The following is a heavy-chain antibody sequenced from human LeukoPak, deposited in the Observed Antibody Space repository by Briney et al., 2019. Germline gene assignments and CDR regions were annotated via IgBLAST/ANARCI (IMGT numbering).Heavy chain of an antibody. Sequence: GGSLRLSCAASGFTFSSYEMNWVPQAPGKGLEWVSYISSSGSTIYYADSVKGRFTISRDNAKNSLYLQMNSLRAEDTAVYYCARDSRIAVAAIGAFDIWGQGTMVTVSS. CDR1: GFTFSSYE. D-gene: IGHD6-19*01. V-gene: IGHV3-48*03. CDR3: ARDSRIAVAAIGAFDI. CDR2: ISSSGSTI. J-gene: IGHJ3*02.